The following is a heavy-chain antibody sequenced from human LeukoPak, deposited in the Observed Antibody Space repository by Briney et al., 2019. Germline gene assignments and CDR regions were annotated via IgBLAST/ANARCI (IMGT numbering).Heavy chain of an antibody. V-gene: IGHV1-46*01. CDR2: INPSGGST. CDR1: GYTFTSCY. D-gene: IGHD5-18*01. CDR3: ASTPPGSYGYGDFDY. J-gene: IGHJ4*02. Sequence: EASVKVSCKASGYTFTSCYMHWVRQAPGQGLEWMGIINPSGGSTSYAQKFQGRVTMTRDTSTSTVYMELSSLRSEDTAVYYCASTPPGSYGYGDFDYWGQGTLVTVSS.